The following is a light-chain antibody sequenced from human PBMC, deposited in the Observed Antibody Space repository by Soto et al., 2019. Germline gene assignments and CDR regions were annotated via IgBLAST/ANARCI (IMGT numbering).Light chain of an antibody. V-gene: IGLV1-40*01. Sequence: QLVLTQPPSVSVAPGQRVTISCTGSSSNIGAGYDVHWYQQLPGTAPKLLIYGNSNRPSGVPDRFSGSKSGTSASLAITGLQAEDEADYYCQSYDSSLSGGVFGGGTKLTVL. CDR1: SSNIGAGYD. J-gene: IGLJ3*02. CDR2: GNS. CDR3: QSYDSSLSGGV.